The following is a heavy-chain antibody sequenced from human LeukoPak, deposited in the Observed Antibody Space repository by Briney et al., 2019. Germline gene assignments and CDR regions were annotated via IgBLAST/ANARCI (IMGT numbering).Heavy chain of an antibody. CDR2: IYSGGST. CDR3: ARATVTLSGGHAFDI. Sequence: GGSLRLSCAASGFTVSSNYMSWVRQAPGKGLEWVSVIYSGGSTYYADSVKGRSTISRDNSKSTLYLQMNSLRAEDTAVYYCARATVTLSGGHAFDIWGQGTMVTVSS. J-gene: IGHJ3*02. D-gene: IGHD4-17*01. V-gene: IGHV3-66*01. CDR1: GFTVSSNY.